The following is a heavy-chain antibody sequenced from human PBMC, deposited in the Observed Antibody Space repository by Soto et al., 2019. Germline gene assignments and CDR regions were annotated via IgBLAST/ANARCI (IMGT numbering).Heavy chain of an antibody. D-gene: IGHD3-22*01. CDR1: EFTFSNYA. J-gene: IGHJ4*02. V-gene: IGHV3-23*01. CDR3: AKNPGYYYDSTGYHFDY. CDR2: ISYGGGTR. Sequence: GGSLRLSCAASEFTFSNYAMSWVRQAPGKGLEWVSAISYGGGTRYYADTVKGRITNSRDNSKNKLYLQMNSLRAEDTAVYYCAKNPGYYYDSTGYHFDYWGQGT.